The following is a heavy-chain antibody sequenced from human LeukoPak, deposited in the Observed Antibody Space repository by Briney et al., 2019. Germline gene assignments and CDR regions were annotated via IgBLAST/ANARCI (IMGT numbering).Heavy chain of an antibody. CDR3: AKDPRITFGGLRAYHYYMDV. J-gene: IGHJ6*03. CDR1: GFTFDDYG. D-gene: IGHD3-16*01. Sequence: PGGSLRLSCAASGFTFDDYGMSWVRQAPGEGLEWLSCLNWNGGSTGYTDSVKGRFTISRDNSKNTLFLHMNSLRTEDTAVYYCAKDPRITFGGLRAYHYYMDVWGKGTTVTISS. CDR2: LNWNGGST. V-gene: IGHV3-20*04.